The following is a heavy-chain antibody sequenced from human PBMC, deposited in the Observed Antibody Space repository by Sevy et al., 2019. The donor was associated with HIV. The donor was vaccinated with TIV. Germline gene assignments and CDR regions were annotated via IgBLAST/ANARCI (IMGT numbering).Heavy chain of an antibody. D-gene: IGHD5-18*01. CDR3: TRERSYGYFDS. CDR2: IKQDGSEM. V-gene: IGHV3-7*01. J-gene: IGHJ4*02. Sequence: GGSLRLSCSASGFTNDFWMSWVRQAPGKALEWVANIKQDGSEMFYVDSVEVRFIISRDSAKSSMYLQMNTLRVEDTAVYYCTRERSYGYFDSWGQGTLVTVSS. CDR1: GFTNDFW.